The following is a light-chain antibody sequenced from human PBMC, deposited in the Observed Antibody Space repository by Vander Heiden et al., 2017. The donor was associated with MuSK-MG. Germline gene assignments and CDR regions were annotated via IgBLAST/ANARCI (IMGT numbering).Light chain of an antibody. CDR2: RNN. J-gene: IGLJ2*01. CDR3: AAWDDSLSGVV. V-gene: IGLV1-47*01. Sequence: QSVLTQPPSASGTPGQRVVISCSGSTSNIGSKYVYWYQQLPGTAAKLLIYRNNQRPSGVPDRFSGSKSGISASLAISGLRSEDEADYYCAAWDDSLSGVVFGGGTKLTVL. CDR1: TSNIGSKY.